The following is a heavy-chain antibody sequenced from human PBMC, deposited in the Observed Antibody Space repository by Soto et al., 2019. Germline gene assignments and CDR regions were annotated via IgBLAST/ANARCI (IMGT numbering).Heavy chain of an antibody. D-gene: IGHD6-19*01. Sequence: EVQLLESGGGLVQPGGSLRLSCAASGFTFSSYAMSWVRQAPGKGLEWVSAISGSGGSTYYADSVKGRFTISRDNSKNTLYLQMNSLRAEDTAVYYCGKVGQWVVPSGGGAFDYWGQGTLVTVSS. CDR3: GKVGQWVVPSGGGAFDY. CDR2: ISGSGGST. CDR1: GFTFSSYA. J-gene: IGHJ4*02. V-gene: IGHV3-23*01.